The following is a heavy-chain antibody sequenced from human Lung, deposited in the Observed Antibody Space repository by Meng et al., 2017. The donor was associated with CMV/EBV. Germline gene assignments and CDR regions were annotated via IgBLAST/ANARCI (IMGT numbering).Heavy chain of an antibody. CDR1: GYTFTGYY. V-gene: IGHV1-2*06. CDR2: ITPSSGGT. J-gene: IGHJ4*02. Sequence: QVQLSQYGGEGKKPGASVKVSCKASGYTFTGYYMHWLRQAPGQGLEWVGRITPSSGGTTYAQKFQGRVTMARDTSISTAYMELSSLRSDDAAIYYCVRANLGSADYWGQGTLVTVSS. D-gene: IGHD7-27*01. CDR3: VRANLGSADY.